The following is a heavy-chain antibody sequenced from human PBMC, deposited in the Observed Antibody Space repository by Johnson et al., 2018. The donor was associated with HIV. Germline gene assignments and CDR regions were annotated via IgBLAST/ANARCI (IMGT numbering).Heavy chain of an antibody. CDR3: ALDGRRGYSYDWGHDAFDI. Sequence: EVQLVESGGGVVRPGGSLRLSCAASGFTFDDYGMTWVRQAPGKGLEWVSDINWNGGSTDYADSVKGRFTISRDNAKNTLYLQMGSLRAEDMAVYYCALDGRRGYSYDWGHDAFDIWGQGTMVTVSS. CDR2: INWNGGST. J-gene: IGHJ3*02. CDR1: GFTFDDYG. D-gene: IGHD5-18*01. V-gene: IGHV3-20*04.